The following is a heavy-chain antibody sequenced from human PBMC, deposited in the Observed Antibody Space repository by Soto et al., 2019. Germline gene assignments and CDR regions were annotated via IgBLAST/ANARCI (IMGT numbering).Heavy chain of an antibody. CDR2: IGTNGDST. J-gene: IGHJ4*02. CDR1: GFTFSNYA. D-gene: IGHD3-22*01. V-gene: IGHV3-64D*06. CDR3: VKPPAYYIDSYAYYPV. Sequence: RRLSCSASGFTFSNYAPHWVRQAPGKGLEYVSSIGTNGDSTFYAESVKGRFTISRDNSKNTLYLQMRNLGPEDTAVYYCVKPPAYYIDSYAYYPVWGQGTLVTASS.